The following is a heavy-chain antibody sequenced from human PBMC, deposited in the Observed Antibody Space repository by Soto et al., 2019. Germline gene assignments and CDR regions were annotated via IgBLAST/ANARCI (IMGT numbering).Heavy chain of an antibody. V-gene: IGHV4-34*01. D-gene: IGHD5-18*01. J-gene: IGHJ6*02. Sequence: PSGALSLTCAVSGVSFSCYYWSWIRQPPGKGLEWIGEINHSGSTNYNPSLKSRVTISVDTSKNQFSLKLSSVTAADTAVYYCARLPLRLGYSYGFHYYYYGMDVWGQGTTVTVSS. CDR3: ARLPLRLGYSYGFHYYYYGMDV. CDR2: INHSGST. CDR1: GVSFSCYY.